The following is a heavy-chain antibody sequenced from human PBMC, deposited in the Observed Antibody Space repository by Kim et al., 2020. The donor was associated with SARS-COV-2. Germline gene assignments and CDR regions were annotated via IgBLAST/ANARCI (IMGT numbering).Heavy chain of an antibody. D-gene: IGHD6-19*01. J-gene: IGHJ5*02. CDR1: GFTFSGSA. V-gene: IGHV3-73*01. CDR2: IRSKANSYAT. CDR3: TRPGVGSVSMAGYSSGFSP. Sequence: GGSLRLSCAASGFTFSGSAMHWVRQASGKGLEWVGRIRSKANSYATAYAASVKGRFTISRDDSKNTAYLQMNSLKTEDTAVYYCTRPGVGSVSMAGYSSGFSPWGQGTLVTVSS.